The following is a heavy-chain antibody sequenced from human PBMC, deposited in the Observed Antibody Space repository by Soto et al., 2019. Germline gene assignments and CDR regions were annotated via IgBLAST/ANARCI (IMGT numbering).Heavy chain of an antibody. CDR1: GGSISSGGYY. J-gene: IGHJ6*03. CDR3: ARGQADIYYYCSMDV. V-gene: IGHV4-31*03. CDR2: IYYSGST. Sequence: SETLSLTCTVSGGSISSGGYYWSWIRQHPGKGLEWIGYIYYSGSTYYNPSLKSRVTISVDTSKNQFSLKLSSVTAADTAVYYCARGQADIYYYCSMDVWGKGTTVTVSS.